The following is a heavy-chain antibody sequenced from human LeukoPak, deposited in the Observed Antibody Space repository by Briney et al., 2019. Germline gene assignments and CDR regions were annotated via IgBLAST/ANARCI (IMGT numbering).Heavy chain of an antibody. CDR3: AKEGYSGYDVGTFDY. D-gene: IGHD5-12*01. Sequence: PGGSLRLCCAASGFTFSSYGMSWVRQAPGKGLEWVSANSGSGGSTYYADSVKGRFIISRDNSKNTLYLQMNSLRAEDTAVYYCAKEGYSGYDVGTFDYWGQGTLVTVSS. J-gene: IGHJ4*02. CDR2: NSGSGGST. CDR1: GFTFSSYG. V-gene: IGHV3-23*01.